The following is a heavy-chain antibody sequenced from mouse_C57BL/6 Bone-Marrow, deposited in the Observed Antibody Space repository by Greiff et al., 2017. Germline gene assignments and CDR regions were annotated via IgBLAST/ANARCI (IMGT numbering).Heavy chain of an antibody. D-gene: IGHD2-5*01. CDR2: ISGGGGNT. Sequence: EVQGVESGGGLVKPGGSLKLSCAASGFTFSSYTMSWVRQTPEKRLEWVATISGGGGNTYYPDSVKGRFTISRDNAKNTLYLQMSSLRSEDTALYYCARKSNYIYWYFDGWGTGTTVTVSS. V-gene: IGHV5-9*01. CDR1: GFTFSSYT. J-gene: IGHJ1*03. CDR3: ARKSNYIYWYFDG.